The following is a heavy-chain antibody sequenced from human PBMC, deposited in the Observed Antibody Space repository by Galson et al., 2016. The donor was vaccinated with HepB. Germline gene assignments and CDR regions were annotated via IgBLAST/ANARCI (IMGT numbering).Heavy chain of an antibody. CDR1: GGSISSSSYY. V-gene: IGHV4-39*01. Sequence: LSLTCGVSGGSISSSSYYWGLIRQSAGKGLEWIGIIYYAGSTYYNPSLKSRVTISVDTSRNQFSMKLTSVTAADTAIYYCARQPKVRGVESYYYGLDVWGQGTTVTVSS. D-gene: IGHD3-10*01. J-gene: IGHJ6*02. CDR2: IYYAGST. CDR3: ARQPKVRGVESYYYGLDV.